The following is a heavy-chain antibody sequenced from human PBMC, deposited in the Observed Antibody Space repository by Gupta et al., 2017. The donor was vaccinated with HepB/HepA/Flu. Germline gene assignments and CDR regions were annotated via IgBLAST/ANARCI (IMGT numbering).Heavy chain of an antibody. CDR3: ARDLSLVVVAASNDY. J-gene: IGHJ4*02. Sequence: EVQLVESGGGLVKPGGSLRLSCAASGFTFSSNSMNWVRQAPGKGLEWVSSISSSSSYIYYADSVKGRFTISRDNAKNSLYLQMNSLRAEDTAVYYCARDLSLVVVAASNDYWGQGTLVTVSS. CDR2: ISSSSSYI. V-gene: IGHV3-21*01. CDR1: GFTFSSNS. D-gene: IGHD2-15*01.